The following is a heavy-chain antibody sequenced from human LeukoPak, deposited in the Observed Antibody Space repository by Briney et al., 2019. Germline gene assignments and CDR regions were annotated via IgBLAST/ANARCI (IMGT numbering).Heavy chain of an antibody. CDR1: GGTFSSYA. CDR2: ITPIFGTA. D-gene: IGHD3-3*01. J-gene: IGHJ3*02. V-gene: IGHV1-69*05. CDR3: AREGGITVFGVAQPGGAFDI. Sequence: ASVKVSCKASGGTFSSYAISWVRQAPGQGLEWMGGITPIFGTAKYAQKVQGRVTMSTDESTSTAYMELSGLRSEDTAVYYCAREGGITVFGVAQPGGAFDIWGQGTMVTVSS.